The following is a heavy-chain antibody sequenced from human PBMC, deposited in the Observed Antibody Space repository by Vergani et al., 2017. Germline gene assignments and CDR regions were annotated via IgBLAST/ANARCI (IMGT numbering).Heavy chain of an antibody. CDR2: IYYIGST. J-gene: IGHJ6*02. CDR1: GGSVSSGSYY. V-gene: IGHV4-61*01. CDR3: ARVGSTTTVVTPGGNYYYYGMDV. D-gene: IGHD4-23*01. Sequence: QVQLQESGPGLVKPSETLSLTCTVSGGSVSSGSYYWRWFLQPPGKGLEWIGYIYYIGSTNYNPSLKCRVTISVDTSKNQFSLDLSSVTAADTAVYYCARVGSTTTVVTPGGNYYYYGMDVWGQGTTVTVSS.